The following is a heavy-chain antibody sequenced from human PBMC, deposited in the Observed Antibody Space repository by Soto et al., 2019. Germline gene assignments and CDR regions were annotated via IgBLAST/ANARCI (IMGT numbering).Heavy chain of an antibody. Sequence: SVKVSCKASGGTFSGYAISWVRQAPGQGLEWMGGIIPIFGTANYAQKFQGRVTITADESTSTAYMELSSLRSEDTAVYYCAREAGGTTNYYGMDVWGQGTTVTVSS. CDR3: AREAGGTTNYYGMDV. J-gene: IGHJ6*02. CDR1: GGTFSGYA. CDR2: IIPIFGTA. D-gene: IGHD1-1*01. V-gene: IGHV1-69*13.